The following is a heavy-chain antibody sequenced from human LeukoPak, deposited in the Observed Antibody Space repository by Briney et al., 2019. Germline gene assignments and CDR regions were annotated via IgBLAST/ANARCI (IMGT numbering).Heavy chain of an antibody. CDR3: AKSLSSRGLIIPKTTRYFDY. V-gene: IGHV3-30*02. J-gene: IGHJ4*02. D-gene: IGHD3-10*01. Sequence: GGSLRLPCAASGLTFSNYDMHWVRQAPSKGLEWVAFMWSDGSNRYYADSVKDRFTIQRDISKNTLYLQMNSLRAEDTAVYYCAKSLSSRGLIIPKTTRYFDYWGQGTLVTVSS. CDR2: MWSDGSNR. CDR1: GLTFSNYD.